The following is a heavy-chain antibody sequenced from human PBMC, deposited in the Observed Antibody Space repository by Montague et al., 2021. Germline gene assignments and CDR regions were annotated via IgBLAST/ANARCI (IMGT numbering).Heavy chain of an antibody. V-gene: IGHV4-59*01. J-gene: IGHJ6*02. CDR1: GASSSDYY. D-gene: IGHD1-14*01. CDR3: AVTNPYYYYGMDV. Sequence: SETLSLTCRVSGASSSDYYWSWIRQPPGKGLEWIGYIYYSRRTNYNPSLKSRVTISVDTSKNQFSLKLSSATAADTAFYYCAVTNPYYYYGMDVWGQGTTVTVSS. CDR2: IYYSRRT.